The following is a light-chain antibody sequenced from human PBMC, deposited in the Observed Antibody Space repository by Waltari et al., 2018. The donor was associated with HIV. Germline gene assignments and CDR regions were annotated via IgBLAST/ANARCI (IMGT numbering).Light chain of an antibody. CDR2: RNN. CDR3: GAWDDSLSAWV. V-gene: IGLV1-47*01. CDR1: RSNIALHN. Sequence: SVLTRGPSPTGTPGERITISRSGGRSNIALHNVNYFQHFPGTAPKLLIQRNNQRTSGVPNRFSASKSGTSASLAIGGLRSEDEADYYCGAWDDSLSAWVFGGGTKLSVL. J-gene: IGLJ3*02.